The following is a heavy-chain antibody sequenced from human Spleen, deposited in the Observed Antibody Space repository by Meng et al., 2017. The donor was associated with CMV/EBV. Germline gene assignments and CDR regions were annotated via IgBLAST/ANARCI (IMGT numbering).Heavy chain of an antibody. CDR3: ARGERWYCSGTSCSGRSFDFDY. V-gene: IGHV4-34*01. Sequence: WIRQPPGKGLEWIGEINHSGEIYHSGITNYNPSLKSRVIISVDTSKNQLSLKLTSVTAADTAVYYCARGERWYCSGTSCSGRSFDFDYWGQGTLVTVSS. CDR2: INHSGEIYHSGIT. D-gene: IGHD2-2*01. J-gene: IGHJ4*02.